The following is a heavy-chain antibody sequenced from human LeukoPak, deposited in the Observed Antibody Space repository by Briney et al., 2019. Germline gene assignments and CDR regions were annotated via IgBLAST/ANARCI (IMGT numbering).Heavy chain of an antibody. D-gene: IGHD6-19*01. CDR2: IKTDGSET. Sequence: GGPLRLSCAASGFYFRDHWMDWVRQAPGKGLEWVGHIKTDGSETYYLDSLKGRISISRDNTNNALYLQMNSLRVEDTAVYYCVKNDGWFHLAQWGQGTLVTVSS. J-gene: IGHJ4*02. CDR3: VKNDGWFHLAQ. CDR1: GFYFRDHW. V-gene: IGHV3-7*03.